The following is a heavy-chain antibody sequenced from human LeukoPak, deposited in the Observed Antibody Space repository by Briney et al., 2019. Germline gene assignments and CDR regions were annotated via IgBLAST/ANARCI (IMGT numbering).Heavy chain of an antibody. D-gene: IGHD4-23*01. V-gene: IGHV4-59*01. CDR3: ASYEVVTPGGGYFQH. Sequence: SETLSLTCTVSGGSISSYYWSWIRQPPGKGLEWIGYIYYSGSTNYNPPLKSRVTISVDTSKNQFSLKLSSVTAADTAVCYCASYEVVTPGGGYFQHWGQGTLVTVSS. CDR2: IYYSGST. CDR1: GGSISSYY. J-gene: IGHJ1*01.